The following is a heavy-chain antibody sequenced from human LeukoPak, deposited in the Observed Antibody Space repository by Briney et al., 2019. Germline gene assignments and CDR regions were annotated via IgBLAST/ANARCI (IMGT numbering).Heavy chain of an antibody. D-gene: IGHD5-12*01. V-gene: IGHV3-7*01. CDR2: IKQDGSEK. Sequence: GGSLRLSCAASGFTFSSYWMSWVRQAPGKGLEWVANIKQDGSEKYYVDSVKGRFTISRDNAKNSLYLQMNSLRAEDTAVYYCARGTRVDRDAFDIWGQGTMVTVSS. CDR1: GFTFSSYW. J-gene: IGHJ3*02. CDR3: ARGTRVDRDAFDI.